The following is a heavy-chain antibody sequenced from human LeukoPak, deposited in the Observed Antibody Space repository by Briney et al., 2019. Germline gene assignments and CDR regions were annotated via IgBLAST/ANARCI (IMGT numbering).Heavy chain of an antibody. V-gene: IGHV4-59*01. J-gene: IGHJ3*02. D-gene: IGHD3-22*01. CDR3: ARDSYYYDSSGYYGCAFDI. CDR2: IYYSGST. CDR1: GGSISSYY. Sequence: PSETLSLTCTVSGGSISSYYWSWIRQPPGKGLEWIGYIYYSGSTNYNPSLKSRVTISVDTSKNQFSLKLSSVPAADTAVYYCARDSYYYDSSGYYGCAFDIWGQGTMVTVSS.